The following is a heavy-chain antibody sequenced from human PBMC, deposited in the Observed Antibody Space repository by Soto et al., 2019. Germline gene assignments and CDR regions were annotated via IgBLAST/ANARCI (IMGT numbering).Heavy chain of an antibody. CDR1: GFTFTNYA. Sequence: EVQLLESGGGFVQPGGSMRLSCAASGFTFTNYALSWVRQAPGKGLEWVSTIGGGSGSTSYAESVKGRFSISRENSKNTLYLQMSSLRAEDTALYYCATRMYSTSWYYLVSWGQGTLVTVSS. CDR2: IGGGSGST. CDR3: ATRMYSTSWYYLVS. D-gene: IGHD6-13*01. J-gene: IGHJ4*02. V-gene: IGHV3-23*01.